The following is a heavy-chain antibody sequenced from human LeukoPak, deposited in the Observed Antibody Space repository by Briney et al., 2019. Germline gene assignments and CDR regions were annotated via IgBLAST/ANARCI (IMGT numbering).Heavy chain of an antibody. V-gene: IGHV3-7*01. D-gene: IGHD3-3*01. Sequence: PGGSLRLSCAASGFTFSSYWMSWVRQAPGKGLEWVANIKQVGSEKYYVDSVKGRFTISRDNAKHSLYLQMNSLRAEDTAVYYCARCDTYYDFWSGYAQNWFDPWGQGTLVTVSS. J-gene: IGHJ5*02. CDR1: GFTFSSYW. CDR2: IKQVGSEK. CDR3: ARCDTYYDFWSGYAQNWFDP.